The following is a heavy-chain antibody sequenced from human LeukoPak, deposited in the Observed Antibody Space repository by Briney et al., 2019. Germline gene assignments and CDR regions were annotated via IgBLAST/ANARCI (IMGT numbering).Heavy chain of an antibody. CDR3: ARKNPTALRNNWFDP. CDR2: INPGGSHI. J-gene: IGHJ5*02. CDR1: GYSFTNYW. Sequence: PGESLKISCKGSGYSFTNYWIAWVRQMGRRGLEWMGAINPGGSHIRYSPSFQGQVTISTDKSISTAYLQWSSLKASDTAIYYCARKNPTALRNNWFDPWGQGTLVTVSS. V-gene: IGHV5-51*01. D-gene: IGHD5-18*01.